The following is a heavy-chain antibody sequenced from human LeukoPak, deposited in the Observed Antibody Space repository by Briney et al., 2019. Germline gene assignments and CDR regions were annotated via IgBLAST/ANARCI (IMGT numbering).Heavy chain of an antibody. V-gene: IGHV3-11*01. CDR1: GFTFSDYY. Sequence: GGSLRLSCAASGFTFSDYYMAWIRQAPGKGLEWISYITSNSYSMYYADSVEGRFAISRDNAEGSVFLQMDGLRVEDTAVYYCATEVDRSFDHWGQGVLVTVSS. J-gene: IGHJ4*02. CDR3: ATEVDRSFDH. CDR2: ITSNSYSM. D-gene: IGHD2-15*01.